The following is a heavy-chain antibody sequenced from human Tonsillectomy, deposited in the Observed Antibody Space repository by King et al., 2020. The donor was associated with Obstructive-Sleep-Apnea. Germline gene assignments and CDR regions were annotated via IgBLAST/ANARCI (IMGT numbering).Heavy chain of an antibody. CDR1: GYRFTSYW. CDR2: IYPGDSDT. J-gene: IGHJ5*02. V-gene: IGHV5-51*01. D-gene: IGHD1-7*01. CDR3: ARHQEMELRNWFDP. Sequence: VQLVESGAEVKKPGESLKISCKGSGYRFTSYWIAWVRQMPGKVLEWMGIIYPGDSDTTYSLSFQGHDTISAAKSISTAYLQWSSLKASDTAMYYCARHQEMELRNWFDPWGQGTLVTVSS.